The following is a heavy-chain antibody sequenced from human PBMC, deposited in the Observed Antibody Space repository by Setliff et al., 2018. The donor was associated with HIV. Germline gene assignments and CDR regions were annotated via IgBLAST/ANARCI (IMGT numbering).Heavy chain of an antibody. D-gene: IGHD2-2*01. Sequence: LSLTCTVSGGSISSGSYYWSWIRQPAGKGLEWIGYIYTSGSTNYNLSLKSRVTISVDTSKNQFSLKLSSVTAADTAVYYCARGRSDCSSTSCQYYYYYMDVWGQGTTVTSP. CDR1: GGSISSGSYY. CDR3: ARGRSDCSSTSCQYYYYYMDV. CDR2: IYTSGST. V-gene: IGHV4-61*09. J-gene: IGHJ6*03.